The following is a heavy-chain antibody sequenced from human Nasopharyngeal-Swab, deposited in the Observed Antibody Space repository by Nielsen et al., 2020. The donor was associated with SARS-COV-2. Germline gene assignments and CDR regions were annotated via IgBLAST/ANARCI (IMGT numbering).Heavy chain of an antibody. CDR3: TTAGCSSTSCYYYYYYGMDV. CDR2: IKSKTDGGTT. CDR1: GFTFSNAW. V-gene: IGHV3-15*01. Sequence: GESLKISCAASGFTFSNAWMSWVRQAPGKGLEWVGRIKSKTDGGTTDYAAPVKGRFTISRDDSKNTLYLQMNSLKTEDTAVYYCTTAGCSSTSCYYYYYYGMDVWGQGTTVTVS. D-gene: IGHD2-2*01. J-gene: IGHJ6*02.